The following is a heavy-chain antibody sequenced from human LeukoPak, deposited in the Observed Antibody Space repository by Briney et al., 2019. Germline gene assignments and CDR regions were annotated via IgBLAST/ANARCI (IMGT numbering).Heavy chain of an antibody. Sequence: ASVKVPCKASGYTFTSYYMHWVRQAPGQGLEWMGIINPSGGSTSYAQKFQGRVTMTRDTSTSTVYMELSSLRSEDTAVYYCARSRYCGGDCWLPYDGMDVWGQGTTVTVSS. CDR1: GYTFTSYY. CDR3: ARSRYCGGDCWLPYDGMDV. D-gene: IGHD2-21*02. CDR2: INPSGGST. V-gene: IGHV1-46*01. J-gene: IGHJ6*02.